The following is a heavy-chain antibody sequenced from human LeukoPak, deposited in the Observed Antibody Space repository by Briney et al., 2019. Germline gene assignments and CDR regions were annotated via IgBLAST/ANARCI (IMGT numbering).Heavy chain of an antibody. CDR2: ISSSGSTI. Sequence: GGSLRLSCAASGFTFSSYEMNWVRQAPRKGLEWVSYISSSGSTIYYADSVKGRFTISRDNAKNSLYLQMNSLRAEDTAVYYCARDRYCSGGSCYEWMSYYYYYGMDVWGQGTTVTVSS. V-gene: IGHV3-48*03. J-gene: IGHJ6*02. CDR1: GFTFSSYE. D-gene: IGHD2-15*01. CDR3: ARDRYCSGGSCYEWMSYYYYYGMDV.